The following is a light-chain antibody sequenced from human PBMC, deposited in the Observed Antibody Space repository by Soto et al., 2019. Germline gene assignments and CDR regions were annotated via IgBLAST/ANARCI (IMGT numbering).Light chain of an antibody. CDR3: QQRSSWT. CDR2: DAS. Sequence: EIVLTQSPATLSLSPGERATLSCRASQSVSSFLGWYQQKPGQAPRLLTYDASNRATGIPPRFSGSGSGTDFTLTISSLEPEDFAVYYCQQRSSWTFGQGTKVDIK. CDR1: QSVSSF. J-gene: IGKJ1*01. V-gene: IGKV3-11*01.